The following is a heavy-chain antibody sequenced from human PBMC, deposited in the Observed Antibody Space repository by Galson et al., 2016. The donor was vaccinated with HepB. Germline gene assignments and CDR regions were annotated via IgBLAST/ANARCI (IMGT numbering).Heavy chain of an antibody. CDR3: ARGGGRGGSDY. D-gene: IGHD1-1*01. J-gene: IGHJ4*02. V-gene: IGHV1-18*01. CDR2: IAVHTGNT. Sequence: KVSCKASGYPFSHYGITWVRQAPGHGLEWMGWIAVHTGNTNYAQKVEGRVTMTTDPVTNTAYMELRSLTSDDTAVYYCARGGGRGGSDYWGQGTLVTVTS. CDR1: GYPFSHYG.